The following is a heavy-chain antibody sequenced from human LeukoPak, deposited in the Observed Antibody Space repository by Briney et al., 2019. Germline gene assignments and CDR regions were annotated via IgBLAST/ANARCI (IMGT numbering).Heavy chain of an antibody. D-gene: IGHD3-22*01. CDR3: ARRDSPFDL. CDR1: GGSISSYY. J-gene: IGHJ2*01. Sequence: SETLSLTCTVSGGSISSYYWSWVRQPPGKGLEWIGYIYYSGSTNYNPSLKSRVTISVDTSKKQFSLKVRSVTAADTAVYYCARRDSPFDLWGRGTLVTVS. CDR2: IYYSGST. V-gene: IGHV4-59*01.